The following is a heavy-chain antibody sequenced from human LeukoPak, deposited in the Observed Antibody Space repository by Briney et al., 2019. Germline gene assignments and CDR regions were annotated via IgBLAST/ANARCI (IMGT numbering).Heavy chain of an antibody. V-gene: IGHV4-34*01. CDR2: INHSGST. CDR3: ARGHVLTGYYYYYYGMDV. Sequence: SETLSPTCAVYGGSFSGYYWSWIRHPPGKGLEWIGEINHSGSTNYNPSLKSRVTISVGTSKNQFSLNLSSVTAADTAVYYCARGHVLTGYYYYYYGMDVWGQGTTVTVSS. J-gene: IGHJ6*02. CDR1: GGSFSGYY. D-gene: IGHD3-9*01.